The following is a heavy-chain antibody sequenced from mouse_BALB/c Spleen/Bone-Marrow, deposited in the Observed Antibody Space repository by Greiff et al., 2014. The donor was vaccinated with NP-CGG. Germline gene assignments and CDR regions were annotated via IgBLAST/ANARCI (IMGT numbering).Heavy chain of an antibody. CDR2: INPSTGYT. CDR3: ARYGNYGDYFDY. V-gene: IGHV1-7*01. CDR1: GYTFTSYW. D-gene: IGHD2-1*01. Sequence: QVQLKESGAELAKPGASVEMSCKASGYTFTSYWVHWVKQRPGQGLEWIGYINPSTGYTEYNQKFKDKATLTADKSSSTAYMQLSSLTSEDSAVYYCARYGNYGDYFDYWGQGTTLTVSS. J-gene: IGHJ2*01.